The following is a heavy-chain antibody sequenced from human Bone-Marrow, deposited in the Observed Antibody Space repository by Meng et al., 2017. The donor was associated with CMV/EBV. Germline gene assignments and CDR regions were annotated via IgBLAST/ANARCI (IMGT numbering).Heavy chain of an antibody. J-gene: IGHJ4*02. V-gene: IGHV3-7*01. CDR1: GFTFSSYW. Sequence: ETLSLTCAASGFTFSSYWMSWVRQAPGKGLEWVANIKQDGSEKYYVDSVKGRFTISRDNAKNSLYLQMNSLRAEDTAVYYCARSIVVVVAANDYWGQGTLVTVSS. CDR2: IKQDGSEK. D-gene: IGHD2-15*01. CDR3: ARSIVVVVAANDY.